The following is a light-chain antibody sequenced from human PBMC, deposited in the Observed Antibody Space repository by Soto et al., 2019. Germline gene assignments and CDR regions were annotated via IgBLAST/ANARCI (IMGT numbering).Light chain of an antibody. CDR3: AAWDDSLRGPL. Sequence: QSVLTQSPSASGTPGQRVTISCSGSRSNIGSNYVYWYQQIPGTAPKLLIYRNDQRPSGVPDRFSGSKSGTSASLAISGLRSEDEADYYCAAWDDSLRGPLFGGGTKLTVL. J-gene: IGLJ2*01. CDR2: RND. CDR1: RSNIGSNY. V-gene: IGLV1-47*01.